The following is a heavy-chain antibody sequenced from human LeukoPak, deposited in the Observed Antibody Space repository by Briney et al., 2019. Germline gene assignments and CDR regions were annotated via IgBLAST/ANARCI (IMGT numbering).Heavy chain of an antibody. CDR1: GDSISSSLYY. V-gene: IGHV4-39*07. J-gene: IGHJ4*02. CDR3: ARDGGSYPYYFDY. CDR2: IYYSGNT. D-gene: IGHD1-26*01. Sequence: PSETLSLTCTVSGDSISSSLYYWAWIRQPPGKGLEWIGSIYYSGNTYYNPSLKSRVTISVDTSKNQFSLKLSSVTAADTAVYYCARDGGSYPYYFDYWGQGTLVTVSS.